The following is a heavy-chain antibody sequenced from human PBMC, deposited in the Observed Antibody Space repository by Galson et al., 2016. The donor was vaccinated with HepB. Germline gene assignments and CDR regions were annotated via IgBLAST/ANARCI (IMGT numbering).Heavy chain of an antibody. D-gene: IGHD6-19*01. CDR3: ARRGIAVAGFDY. CDR2: IDAGNGNT. V-gene: IGHV1-3*01. Sequence: SVKVSCKASGYTFTSYAMHWVRQAPGQRLEWMGWIDAGNGNTKYSQKFQGRVTITRDTSASTAYMELSSLRSEDTAVYYCARRGIAVAGFDYWGQGTLVTVSS. CDR1: GYTFTSYA. J-gene: IGHJ4*02.